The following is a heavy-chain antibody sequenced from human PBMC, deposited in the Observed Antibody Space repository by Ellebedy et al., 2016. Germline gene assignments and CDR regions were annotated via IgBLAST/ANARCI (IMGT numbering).Heavy chain of an antibody. CDR3: AREGYSYGLDY. D-gene: IGHD5-18*01. CDR1: GFTFSSYW. Sequence: GGSLRLXXAASGFTFSSYWMSWVRQAPGKGLEWVANIKQDGSEKYYVDSVKGRFTISRDNAKNSLYLQMNSLRAEDTAVYYCAREGYSYGLDYWGQGTLVTVSS. CDR2: IKQDGSEK. V-gene: IGHV3-7*04. J-gene: IGHJ4*02.